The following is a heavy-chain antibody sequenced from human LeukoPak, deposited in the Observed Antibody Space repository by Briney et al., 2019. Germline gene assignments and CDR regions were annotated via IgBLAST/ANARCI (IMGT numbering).Heavy chain of an antibody. V-gene: IGHV3-48*01. D-gene: IGHD4-11*01. CDR3: ARAMTTEANDY. J-gene: IGHJ4*02. CDR2: ISSSSTTI. CDR1: GFTFRSYS. Sequence: GGSLRLSCAVYGFTFRSYSMNWVRQAPGKGLEWVSYISSSSTTIYYADSVKGRFTISRDNAKNSLYLQMNSLKVEDTAVYYCARAMTTEANDYWGQGTLVTVSS.